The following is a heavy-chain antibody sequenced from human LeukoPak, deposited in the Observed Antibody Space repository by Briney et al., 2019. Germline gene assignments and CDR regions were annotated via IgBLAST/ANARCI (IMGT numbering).Heavy chain of an antibody. Sequence: PGGSLRLSCAASGFTFSNYWMHWVRQVPGKGLVWVSRINVDGSVKSYADSVKGRFTISRDNAKNTVSLQMNSLRAEDTAVYYRVRDLILVDTPGDDFDYWGQGALVTLSS. D-gene: IGHD4-23*01. CDR2: INVDGSVK. J-gene: IGHJ4*02. CDR1: GFTFSNYW. V-gene: IGHV3-74*01. CDR3: VRDLILVDTPGDDFDY.